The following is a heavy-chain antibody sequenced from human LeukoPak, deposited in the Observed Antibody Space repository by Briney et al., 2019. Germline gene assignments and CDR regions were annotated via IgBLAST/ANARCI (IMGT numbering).Heavy chain of an antibody. Sequence: SVKVSCKASGGTFSSYAISWVRQAPGQGLEWMGRIIPILGIANYAQKFQGRVMITADKSTSTAYMELSSQRSEDTAVYYCARVTEAVRGVLDYWGQGTLVTVSS. J-gene: IGHJ4*02. CDR2: IIPILGIA. CDR3: ARVTEAVRGVLDY. V-gene: IGHV1-69*04. CDR1: GGTFSSYA. D-gene: IGHD3-10*02.